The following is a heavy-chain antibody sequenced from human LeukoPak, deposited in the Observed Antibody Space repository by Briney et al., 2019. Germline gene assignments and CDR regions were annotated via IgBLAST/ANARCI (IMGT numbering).Heavy chain of an antibody. D-gene: IGHD3-22*01. Sequence: PGGSLRLSCAASGFIFSTYAMSWVRQAPGKGLEWVSCINGRGVNTYYADSVKGRFTISRANSKNTLYLQMSSLRADDTAIYYCAREAYYDCSGSLDYWGQGTLVTVSS. CDR3: AREAYYDCSGSLDY. J-gene: IGHJ4*02. CDR2: INGRGVNT. CDR1: GFIFSTYA. V-gene: IGHV3-23*01.